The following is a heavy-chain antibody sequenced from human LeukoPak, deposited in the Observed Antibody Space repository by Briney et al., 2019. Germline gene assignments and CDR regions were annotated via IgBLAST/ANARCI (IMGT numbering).Heavy chain of an antibody. CDR2: TYYRSKWSN. Sequence: SQTLSLTCAISGDSVSNNSASWHWIRQSPSRGLEWLGRTYYRSKWSNDYAVSVKSRITINPDTSKNQFSLQLNSVTPEDTAVYYCARGLGWPYFDYWGQGILVTVSS. J-gene: IGHJ4*02. CDR1: GDSVSNNSAS. V-gene: IGHV6-1*01. D-gene: IGHD5-24*01. CDR3: ARGLGWPYFDY.